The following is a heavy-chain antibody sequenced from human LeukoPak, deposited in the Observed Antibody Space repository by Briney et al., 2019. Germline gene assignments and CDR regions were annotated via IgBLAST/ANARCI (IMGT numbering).Heavy chain of an antibody. CDR1: GGSISSSSYY. D-gene: IGHD6-19*01. V-gene: IGHV4-61*01. CDR2: ISYSGST. J-gene: IGHJ4*02. CDR3: AREAVSGWYDYFDY. Sequence: SETLSFTFTVSGGSISSSSYYWGWIRQPPGKGLEWIGYISYSGSTNYNPSLKSRVTISVGTSKNQFSLKLTSVTAADTAVYYCAREAVSGWYDYFDYWGQGTLVTVSS.